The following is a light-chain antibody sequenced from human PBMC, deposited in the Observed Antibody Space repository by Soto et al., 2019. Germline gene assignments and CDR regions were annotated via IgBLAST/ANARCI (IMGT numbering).Light chain of an antibody. J-gene: IGKJ1*01. Sequence: EIVLTQSPGTLSLSPGERATLSCRASQSVSNNYLAWYQQKPGQAPRLLIYGASNRATGIPDRFSGSGSGTDFTLTISSLQPEDFATYYCQQSHSIPRTFGQGTKVEI. CDR1: QSVSNNY. CDR2: GAS. V-gene: IGKV3-20*01. CDR3: QQSHSIPRT.